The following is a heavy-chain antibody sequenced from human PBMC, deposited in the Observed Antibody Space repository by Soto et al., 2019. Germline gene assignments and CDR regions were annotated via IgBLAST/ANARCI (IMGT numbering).Heavy chain of an antibody. V-gene: IGHV1-69*01. Sequence: QLQLVQSGAEVKKPGSSVNVSCKTSGGSFSSNTITWVRQPPGKGLEWMGVITPIVGTSTYPQQFQGRGTITADEPTNTVDMELSRLRYEDTSVYYCARDVLRVVVSATRAAGWLDPWGQGTLVTVSS. CDR1: GGSFSSNT. J-gene: IGHJ5*02. CDR3: ARDVLRVVVSATRAAGWLDP. CDR2: ITPIVGTS. D-gene: IGHD2-15*01.